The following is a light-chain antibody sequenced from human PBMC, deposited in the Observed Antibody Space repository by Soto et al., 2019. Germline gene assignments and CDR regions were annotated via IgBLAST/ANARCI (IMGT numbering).Light chain of an antibody. CDR2: GAS. CDR1: QSISTN. CDR3: QQYSYWPLT. V-gene: IGKV3-15*01. Sequence: VMTQSPATLSVSPGERGTLSCRASQSISTNLAWYQQNLGQAPRLLIYGASTRASGVPGRFSGSGSGTDFTLTISSLQSEDFAVYYCQQYSYWPLTFGQGTKVDIK. J-gene: IGKJ1*01.